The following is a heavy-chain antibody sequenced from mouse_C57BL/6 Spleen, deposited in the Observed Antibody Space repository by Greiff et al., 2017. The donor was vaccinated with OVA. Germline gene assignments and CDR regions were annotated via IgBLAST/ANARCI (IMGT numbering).Heavy chain of an antibody. CDR3: TRYYGSSYCYFDV. CDR2: KSNDGSN. CDR1: GYSITSGYY. Sequence: DVQLQESGPGLVKPSQSLSLTCSVTGYSITSGYYWYWIRQVPGNQLEWMGYKSNDGSNNYNPSLKNRISITRDTSKNQFFLKFNSVTTEDTATYCCTRYYGSSYCYFDVWGTGTTVTVSS. V-gene: IGHV3-6*01. D-gene: IGHD1-1*01. J-gene: IGHJ1*03.